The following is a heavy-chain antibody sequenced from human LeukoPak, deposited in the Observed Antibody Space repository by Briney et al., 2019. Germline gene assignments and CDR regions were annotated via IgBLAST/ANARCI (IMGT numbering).Heavy chain of an antibody. J-gene: IGHJ5*02. V-gene: IGHV3-21*01. Sequence: GGSLRLSCAASGFTFSSYSMNWVRQAPGKGLEWVSSISSSSSYIYYADSVKGRFTISRDNAKNSLYLQMNSLRAEDTAVYYCARDDDYYDSSGTITAWGQGTLVTVSS. CDR2: ISSSSSYI. CDR1: GFTFSSYS. CDR3: ARDDDYYDSSGTITA. D-gene: IGHD3-22*01.